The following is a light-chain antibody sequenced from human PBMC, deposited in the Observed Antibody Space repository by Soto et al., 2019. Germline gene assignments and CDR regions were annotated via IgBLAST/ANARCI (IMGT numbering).Light chain of an antibody. J-gene: IGLJ2*01. CDR3: QSYDSSNVV. CDR1: SGSIASNH. Sequence: NFMLTQPHSVSASPGKTVTISCTGSSGSIASNHVQWYQQRPGSAPTTVIYEDNQRPSGVPDRFSGSIDSSSNSASLTISGLKTEDEADYYCQSYDSSNVVFGGGTKLTVL. V-gene: IGLV6-57*02. CDR2: EDN.